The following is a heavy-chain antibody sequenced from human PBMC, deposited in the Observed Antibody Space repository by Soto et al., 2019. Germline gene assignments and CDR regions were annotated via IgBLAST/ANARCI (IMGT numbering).Heavy chain of an antibody. J-gene: IGHJ6*02. CDR1: GFTFSSYA. V-gene: IGHV3-23*01. CDR3: AKDSVRSSHWYYYYGMDV. D-gene: IGHD6-13*01. Sequence: GGSLRLSCAASGFTFSSYAMSWVRQAPGKGLEWVSGISGSGGSTYYADSVQGRFTISRDNSKNTLDLQMNSLRAEDTAVYYCAKDSVRSSHWYYYYGMDVWGQGTTVTVSS. CDR2: ISGSGGST.